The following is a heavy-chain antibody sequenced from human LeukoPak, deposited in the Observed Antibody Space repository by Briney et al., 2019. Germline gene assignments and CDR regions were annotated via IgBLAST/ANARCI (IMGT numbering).Heavy chain of an antibody. V-gene: IGHV3-43D*03. Sequence: LEWVSLISWDGGSTYYADSVKGRFTISRDNSKNSLYLQMNSLRAEDTALYYCAKVDEDSDYWGQGTLVTVSS. J-gene: IGHJ4*02. D-gene: IGHD2-15*01. CDR2: ISWDGGST. CDR3: AKVDEDSDY.